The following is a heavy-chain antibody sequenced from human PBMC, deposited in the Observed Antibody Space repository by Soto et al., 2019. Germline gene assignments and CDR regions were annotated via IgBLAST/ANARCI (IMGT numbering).Heavy chain of an antibody. Sequence: GGSLRLSCAASGFTFSSYAMHWVRQAPGKGLEWVAVISYDGSNKYYADSVKGRFTISRDNSKNTLYLQMNSLRAGDTAVYYCARVLRDGTIFGVALLSSVMDVWGQGTTVTVSS. CDR3: ARVLRDGTIFGVALLSSVMDV. J-gene: IGHJ6*02. CDR1: GFTFSSYA. D-gene: IGHD3-3*01. V-gene: IGHV3-30-3*01. CDR2: ISYDGSNK.